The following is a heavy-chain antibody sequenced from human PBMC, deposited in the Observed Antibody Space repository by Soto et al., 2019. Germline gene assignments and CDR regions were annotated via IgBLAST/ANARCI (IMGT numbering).Heavy chain of an antibody. CDR1: GFTVSSNY. CDR2: IYSGGST. CDR3: AREDTAMVMAY. V-gene: IGHV3-53*01. Sequence: SLRLSCAASGFTVSSNYMSWVRQAPGKGLEWVSVIYSGGSTYYADSVKGRFTISRDNSKNTLYLQMHSLRAEDTAVYYCAREDTAMVMAYWGQGTLVTVSS. D-gene: IGHD5-18*01. J-gene: IGHJ4*02.